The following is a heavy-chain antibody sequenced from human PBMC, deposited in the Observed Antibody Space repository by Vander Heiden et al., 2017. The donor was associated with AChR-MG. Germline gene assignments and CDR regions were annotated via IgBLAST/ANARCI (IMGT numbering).Heavy chain of an antibody. CDR1: GYTFTSYY. J-gene: IGHJ5*02. D-gene: IGHD2-15*01. CDR2: INPSGGST. Sequence: QVQLVQSGAEVKKPGASVKVSCKASGYTFTSYYMHWVRQAPGQGLEWMGIINPSGGSTSYAQKFQGRVTMTRDTSTSTVYMELSSLRSEDTAVYYCARSKDIVVVVAAGHRGFDPWGQGTLVTVSS. V-gene: IGHV1-46*01. CDR3: ARSKDIVVVVAAGHRGFDP.